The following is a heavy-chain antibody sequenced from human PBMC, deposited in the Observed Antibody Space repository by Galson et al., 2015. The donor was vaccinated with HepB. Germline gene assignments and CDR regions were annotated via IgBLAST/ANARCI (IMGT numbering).Heavy chain of an antibody. D-gene: IGHD3-16*02. CDR1: GFTFSSYS. Sequence: SLRLSCAASGFTFSSYSMNWVRQAPGKGLEWVSYISSSSSTIYYADSVKGRFTISRDNAKNSLYLQMNSLRDEDTAVYYCARERYSDYVWGSYRYGPFDYWGQGTLVTVSS. CDR3: ARERYSDYVWGSYRYGPFDY. J-gene: IGHJ4*02. V-gene: IGHV3-48*02. CDR2: ISSSSSTI.